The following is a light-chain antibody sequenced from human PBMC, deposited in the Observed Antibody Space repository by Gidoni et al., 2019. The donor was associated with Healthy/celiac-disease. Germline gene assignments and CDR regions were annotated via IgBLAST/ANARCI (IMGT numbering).Light chain of an antibody. Sequence: DIQRNQSPSSVSASVGDRVTITCRASHGISSWLAWYQQKQGKATQLLIYAASSLQSGVPSRFSCSGSGTDFTLTISSLHPADFSTYYCQQANSFPLTFGGGTKVEIK. CDR3: QQANSFPLT. V-gene: IGKV1-12*01. CDR1: HGISSW. J-gene: IGKJ4*01. CDR2: AAS.